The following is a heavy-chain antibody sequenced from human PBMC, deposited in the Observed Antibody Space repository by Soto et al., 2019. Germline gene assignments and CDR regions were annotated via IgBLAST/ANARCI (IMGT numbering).Heavy chain of an antibody. CDR2: ISGSGGSI. J-gene: IGHJ6*02. Sequence: GGSLRLSCAASGFTFSTYAMNWVRQAAGNGLEWVSAISGSGGSIHYADSVKGRFTISRDNSKNTLYLQMNSLRDEDTAVYHCVKGYWKGDVWGQGTTVTVSS. CDR1: GFTFSTYA. CDR3: VKGYWKGDV. V-gene: IGHV3-23*01. D-gene: IGHD1-1*01.